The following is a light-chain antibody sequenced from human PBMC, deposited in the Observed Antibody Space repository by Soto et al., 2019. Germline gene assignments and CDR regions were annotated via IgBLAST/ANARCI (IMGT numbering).Light chain of an antibody. CDR1: SSDVGGYNY. CDR2: EVS. CDR3: SSYTSTTTLV. Sequence: QSVLTQPASVSGSPGQSITISCTGTSSDVGGYNYVSWYQQHPGKAPKLMVYEVSNRPSGVSNRFTGSKSANTASLAISGLQAEAEADYYCSSYTSTTTLVFGGGTKLTVL. V-gene: IGLV2-14*01. J-gene: IGLJ3*02.